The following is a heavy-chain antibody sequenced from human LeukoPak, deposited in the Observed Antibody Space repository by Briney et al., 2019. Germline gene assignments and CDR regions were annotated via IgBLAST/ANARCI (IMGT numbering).Heavy chain of an antibody. Sequence: GGSLRLSCTASGFTFGDYAMSWVRQAPGKGLEWVGFIRSKAYGGTTEYAASVKGRFTISRDDSESIAYLQMNSLKTEDTAVYYCTRDDGGWLQFHPHYFDYWGQGTLATVSS. J-gene: IGHJ4*02. CDR3: TRDDGGWLQFHPHYFDY. CDR1: GFTFGDYA. D-gene: IGHD5-24*01. CDR2: IRSKAYGGTT. V-gene: IGHV3-49*04.